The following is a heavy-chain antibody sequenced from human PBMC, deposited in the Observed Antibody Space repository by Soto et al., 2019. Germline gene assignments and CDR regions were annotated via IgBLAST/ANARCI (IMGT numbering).Heavy chain of an antibody. CDR3: ARGFDREYQLWFDP. J-gene: IGHJ5*02. V-gene: IGHV4-30-4*01. CDR1: GGSISSGDYY. CDR2: IYYSGST. D-gene: IGHD2-2*01. Sequence: SETLSLTCSVSGGSISSGDYYWSWIRQPPGKGLEWIGYIYYSGSTYYNPSLKSRVTISVDTSKNQFSLKLSSVTAADTAVYYCARGFDREYQLWFDPWGQGTLVTVSS.